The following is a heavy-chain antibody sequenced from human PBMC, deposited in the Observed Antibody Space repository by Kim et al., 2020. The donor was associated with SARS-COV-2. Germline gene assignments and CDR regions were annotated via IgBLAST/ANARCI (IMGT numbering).Heavy chain of an antibody. J-gene: IGHJ4*02. Sequence: NYSQKFQRRVTSTADKPTSTAYMELGSLRSEDTAVYYCARSRSGSYYPDYWGQGTLVTVSS. D-gene: IGHD1-26*01. V-gene: IGHV1-69*02. CDR3: ARSRSGSYYPDY.